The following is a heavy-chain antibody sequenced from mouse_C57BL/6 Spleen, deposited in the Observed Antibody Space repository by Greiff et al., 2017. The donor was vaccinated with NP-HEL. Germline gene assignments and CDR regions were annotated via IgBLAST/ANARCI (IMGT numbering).Heavy chain of an antibody. Sequence: VKLPESGAELARPGASVKMSCKASGYTFTSYTMHWVKQRPGQGLEWIGYINPSSGYTKYNQKFKDKATLTADKSSSTAYMQLSSLTSEDSAVYYCARYPNAMDYWGQGTSVTVSS. CDR3: ARYPNAMDY. CDR1: GYTFTSYT. CDR2: INPSSGYT. V-gene: IGHV1-4*01. J-gene: IGHJ4*01.